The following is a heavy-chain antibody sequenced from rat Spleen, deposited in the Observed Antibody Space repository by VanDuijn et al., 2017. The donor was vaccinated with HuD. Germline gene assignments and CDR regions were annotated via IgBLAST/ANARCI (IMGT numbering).Heavy chain of an antibody. J-gene: IGHJ4*01. D-gene: IGHD1-2*01. Sequence: EVQLVESGGGLVQPGRSLKLSCAASGFTFSDYNMAWVRQAPKKGLEWVATISYDGSSTYYRDSVKGRFTISRDNAKSTLYLQMDSLRSEDTATYYCARFIYYYSSYMEEYVMDAWGQGASVTVSS. V-gene: IGHV5-7*01. CDR2: ISYDGSST. CDR1: GFTFSDYN. CDR3: ARFIYYYSSYMEEYVMDA.